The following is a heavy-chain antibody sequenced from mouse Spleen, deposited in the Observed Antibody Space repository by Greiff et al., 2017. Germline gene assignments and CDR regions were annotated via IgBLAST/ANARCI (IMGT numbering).Heavy chain of an antibody. CDR2: IYPGSGNT. D-gene: IGHD1-1*01. V-gene: IGHV1-76*01. CDR1: GYTFTDYY. Sequence: QVQLQQSGAELVRPGASVKLSCKASGYTFTDYYINWVKQRPGQGLEWIARIYPGSGNTYYNEKFKGKATLTAEKSSSTAYMQLSSLTSEDSAVYFCARGDHYYGSAMDYWGQGTSVTVSS. CDR3: ARGDHYYGSAMDY. J-gene: IGHJ4*01.